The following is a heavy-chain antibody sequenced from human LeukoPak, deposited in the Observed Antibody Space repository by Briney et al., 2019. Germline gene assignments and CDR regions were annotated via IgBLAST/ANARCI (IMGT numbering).Heavy chain of an antibody. V-gene: IGHV3-23*01. J-gene: IGHJ4*01. CDR1: GFTFSSYA. CDR3: ARGVANYYDSSGYQN. Sequence: GESLRLSCAASGFTFSSYAMSWVRQAPGKGLEWVSGISGSGGSTYYADSVKGRFTISRDNSKNTLYLQMNSLRAEDTAVYYCARGVANYYDSSGYQNWGQGTLVTVSS. CDR2: ISGSGGST. D-gene: IGHD3-22*01.